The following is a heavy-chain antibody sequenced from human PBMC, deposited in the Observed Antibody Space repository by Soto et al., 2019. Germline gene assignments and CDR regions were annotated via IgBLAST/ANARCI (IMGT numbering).Heavy chain of an antibody. CDR2: IIPIFGQA. CDR1: GGTFSSFA. V-gene: IGHV1-69*13. D-gene: IGHD3-22*01. Sequence: SVKVSCKASGGTFSSFAISWVRQAPGQGLELMGGIIPIFGQANYAQKFQGRVTITADEATSTAYMELSSLRSEDTAVYYCARVESAYYDSSGHYWFDPWGQGTLVTVSS. CDR3: ARVESAYYDSSGHYWFDP. J-gene: IGHJ5*02.